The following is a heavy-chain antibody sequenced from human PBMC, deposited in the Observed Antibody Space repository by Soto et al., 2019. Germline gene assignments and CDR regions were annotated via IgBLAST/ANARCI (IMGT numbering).Heavy chain of an antibody. Sequence: QVQLVESGGGVVQPGRSLRLSWAASGFTFSNYGMHLFRQAPGKGLEWVAGILNDGSNRYHADSVKDRFTISRDNSKNRLYLQMNSLRAEDTAVYYCAGDDEDSGNGMDVWGQGTTVTVS. D-gene: IGHD3-10*01. V-gene: IGHV3-33*01. CDR1: GFTFSNYG. CDR2: ILNDGSNR. CDR3: AGDDEDSGNGMDV. J-gene: IGHJ6*02.